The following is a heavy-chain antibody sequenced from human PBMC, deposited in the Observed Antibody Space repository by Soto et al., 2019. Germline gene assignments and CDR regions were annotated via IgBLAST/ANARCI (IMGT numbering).Heavy chain of an antibody. Sequence: SVKVSCKASGGTFSSYDISWVRQAPGQGLEWIGGIIPIFGTANYAQKFQGRVTSTADESTSTAYMELSSLRSEDTAVYYCARTIIPNDAFDIWGQGTMVTVSS. D-gene: IGHD2-21*01. J-gene: IGHJ3*02. CDR1: GGTFSSYD. V-gene: IGHV1-69*13. CDR2: IIPIFGTA. CDR3: ARTIIPNDAFDI.